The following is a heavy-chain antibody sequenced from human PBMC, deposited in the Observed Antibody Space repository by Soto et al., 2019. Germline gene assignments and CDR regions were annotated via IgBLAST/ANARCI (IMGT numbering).Heavy chain of an antibody. J-gene: IGHJ3*02. CDR3: ARDITMVRGVNAFDI. Sequence: SETLSLTCTVSGGSISSYYWSWIRQPPGKGLEWIGYIYYSGSTNYNPSLKSRVTISVDTSKNQFSLKLSSVTAADTAVYYCARDITMVRGVNAFDIWGQGTMVTVSS. D-gene: IGHD3-10*01. V-gene: IGHV4-59*01. CDR2: IYYSGST. CDR1: GGSISSYY.